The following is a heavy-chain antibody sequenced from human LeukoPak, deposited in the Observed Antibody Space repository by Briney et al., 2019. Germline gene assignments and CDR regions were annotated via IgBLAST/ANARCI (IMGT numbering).Heavy chain of an antibody. J-gene: IGHJ4*02. D-gene: IGHD6-25*01. CDR1: GFTFSSYW. Sequence: PGGSLRLSCAASGFTFSSYWTSWVRQAPGKGLEWVANIKQDGSEKYYVDSVKGRFTISRDNAKNSLFLQMNSLRAEDTAVYFCAIAATARGGFDFWGQGTLVTVSS. CDR2: IKQDGSEK. CDR3: AIAATARGGFDF. V-gene: IGHV3-7*01.